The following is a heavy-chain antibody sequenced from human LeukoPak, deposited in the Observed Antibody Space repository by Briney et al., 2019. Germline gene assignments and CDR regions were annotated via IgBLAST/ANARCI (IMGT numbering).Heavy chain of an antibody. V-gene: IGHV1-69*05. CDR2: IIPIFGTT. J-gene: IGHJ4*02. CDR3: ARGPSPLAADGNLEYFDY. D-gene: IGHD6-13*01. CDR1: GGAFSSYA. Sequence: SVKVSCKASGGAFSSYAISWVRQAPGQGLEWMGRIIPIFGTTYYAQKFQGRVTITTDESTSTAYMELSSLRSEDTAVYYCARGPSPLAADGNLEYFDYWGQGTLVTVSS.